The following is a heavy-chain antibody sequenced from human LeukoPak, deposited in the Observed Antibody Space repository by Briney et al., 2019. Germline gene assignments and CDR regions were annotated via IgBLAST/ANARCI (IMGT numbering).Heavy chain of an antibody. CDR3: ARSTIFGYYYYMDV. CDR2: INTNTGNP. CDR1: GYTLTNFG. Sequence: APVKVSCKASGYTLTNFGVAWVRQAPGQGLEWMGWINTNTGNPTYAQGFTGRFVFSLDTPVSTAYPQISSLKAEDTAVYYCARSTIFGYYYYMDVWGKGTTVTVSS. J-gene: IGHJ6*03. V-gene: IGHV7-4-1*02. D-gene: IGHD3-3*01.